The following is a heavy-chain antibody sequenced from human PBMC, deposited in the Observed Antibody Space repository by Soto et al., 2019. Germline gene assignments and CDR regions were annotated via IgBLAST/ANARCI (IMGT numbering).Heavy chain of an antibody. D-gene: IGHD6-13*01. CDR3: ARGYSSSWGDYGMDV. V-gene: IGHV4-34*02. CDR2: INHSGTT. J-gene: IGHJ6*02. CDR1: GGSFSGYF. Sequence: QVQLQQWGAGLLKPSETLSLTCDVYGGSFSGYFYTWIRQPPRRGLEWIGRINHSGTTNYNPSLKSRVTISGDTSKNQFSLKLSSVTAADTAVYYCARGYSSSWGDYGMDVWGQGTTVTVSS.